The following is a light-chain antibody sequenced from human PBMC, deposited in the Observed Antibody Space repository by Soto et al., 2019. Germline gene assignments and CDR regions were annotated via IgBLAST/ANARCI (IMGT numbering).Light chain of an antibody. CDR2: EVT. J-gene: IGLJ1*01. Sequence: QSALTQPPSASGSPGQSVTISCTGTSSDIGGYNYVSWYQHHQGKAPKLMIYEVTNRPSGVSNRFSGSKSGNTASLTISWLQAEDEADDYCSSYTSRSTLVFGTGTKLTVL. CDR1: SSDIGGYNY. V-gene: IGLV2-14*01. CDR3: SSYTSRSTLV.